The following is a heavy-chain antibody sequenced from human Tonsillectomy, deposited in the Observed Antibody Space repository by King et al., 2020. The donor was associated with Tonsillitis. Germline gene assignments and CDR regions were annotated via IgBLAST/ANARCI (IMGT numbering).Heavy chain of an antibody. CDR1: GFTFSSYG. CDR3: SKVGGESSSSSDYYYYGMDV. V-gene: IGHV3-30*02. D-gene: IGHD6-6*01. Sequence: VQLVESGGGVVQPGGSLRLSCAASGFTFSSYGMHWVRQAPGKGLEWVAFIRYDGSNKYYADSVKGRFTISRDNSKNPLYLQMNSLRAEDRAVYYCSKVGGESSSSSDYYYYGMDVWGQGTTVTVSS. J-gene: IGHJ6*02. CDR2: IRYDGSNK.